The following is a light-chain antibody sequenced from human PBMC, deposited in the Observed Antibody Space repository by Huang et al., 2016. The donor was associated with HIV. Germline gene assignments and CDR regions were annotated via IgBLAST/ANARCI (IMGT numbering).Light chain of an antibody. CDR1: QGGTSNQ. V-gene: IGKV3-20*01. CDR2: GAS. J-gene: IGKJ1*01. Sequence: EVVLTQSPGTLSLSPGERATLSCRASQGGTSNQLAWYQQKPGQARRLVIYGASARGTGIPDRFIGRGSGTGFTFTINRLEPEDSAVYYCQQYGISPWTFGQGTKVEIK. CDR3: QQYGISPWT.